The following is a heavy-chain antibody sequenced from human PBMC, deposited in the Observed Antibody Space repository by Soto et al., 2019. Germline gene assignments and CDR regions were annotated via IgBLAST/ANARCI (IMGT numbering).Heavy chain of an antibody. CDR2: ISYDGSNK. J-gene: IGHJ6*02. V-gene: IGHV3-30*18. CDR1: GFTFSSYG. D-gene: IGHD1-7*01. Sequence: GGSLRLSCAASGFTFSSYGMHWVRQAPGKGLEWVAVISYDGSNKYYADSVKGRFTISRDNSKNTLYLQMNSLRAEDTAVYYCAKDGASAAGTTSYYYYGMDVWGQGTTVTVSS. CDR3: AKDGASAAGTTSYYYYGMDV.